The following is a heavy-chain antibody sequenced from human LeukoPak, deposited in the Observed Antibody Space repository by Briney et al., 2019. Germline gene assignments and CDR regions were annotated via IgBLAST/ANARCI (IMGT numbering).Heavy chain of an antibody. CDR3: AKVEYQLPDYYYYGIDV. CDR1: GFTFSSYA. CDR2: ISGSGGST. Sequence: PGGSLRLSCAASGFTFSSYAMSWVRQAPGKGLEWVSAISGSGGSTYYADSVKGLFTISRDNSKNTLYLQMNSLRAEDTAVYYCAKVEYQLPDYYYYGIDVWGQGTTVTVSS. J-gene: IGHJ6*02. D-gene: IGHD2-2*01. V-gene: IGHV3-23*01.